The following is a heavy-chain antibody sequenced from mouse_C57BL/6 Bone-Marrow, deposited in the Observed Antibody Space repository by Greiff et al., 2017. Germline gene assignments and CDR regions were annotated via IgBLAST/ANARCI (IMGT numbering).Heavy chain of an antibody. D-gene: IGHD2-2*01. CDR3: ARDGNGYDY. CDR1: GYTFTSYG. J-gene: IGHJ2*01. Sequence: QVHVKQSGAELARPGASVKLSCKASGYTFTSYGISWVKQRTGQGLEWIGEIYPRSGNTYYNEKFKGKATLTADKSSSTAYMELRSLTSEDSAVYFCARDGNGYDYWGQGTTLTVSS. CDR2: IYPRSGNT. V-gene: IGHV1-81*01.